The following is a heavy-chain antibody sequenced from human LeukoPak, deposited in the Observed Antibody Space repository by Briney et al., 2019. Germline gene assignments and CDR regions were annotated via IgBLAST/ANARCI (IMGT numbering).Heavy chain of an antibody. CDR1: GFTFSSYV. Sequence: GGSLRLSCAASGFTFSSYVMTWVRQAPGKGLEWVSTIGNSDETHYADSVKGRFTISRDNSKNTLYLQMNSLKVEDTAIYSCAKDPQHPLDYWGRGTLVTVSS. V-gene: IGHV3-23*01. CDR2: IGNSDET. J-gene: IGHJ4*02. CDR3: AKDPQHPLDY. D-gene: IGHD2-2*01.